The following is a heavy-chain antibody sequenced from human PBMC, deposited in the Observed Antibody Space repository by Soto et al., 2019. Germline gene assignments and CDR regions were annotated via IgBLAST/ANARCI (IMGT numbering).Heavy chain of an antibody. CDR1: DFDFSSYG. CDR2: SSYDGRET. CDR3: ARDPGASWFDA. V-gene: IGHV3-30*03. Sequence: GGSLRLSCAASDFDFSSYGIHWVRQAPGKGLEWVAASSYDGRETFYADSAKGRFTVSKEMSKNTAFLQMNSLRVEDTAVYFCARDPGASWFDAWGQGTLVTVSS. J-gene: IGHJ5*02.